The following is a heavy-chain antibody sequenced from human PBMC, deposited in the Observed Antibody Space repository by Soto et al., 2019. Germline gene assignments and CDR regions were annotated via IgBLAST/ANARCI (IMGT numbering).Heavy chain of an antibody. CDR3: SRHEEGRRMVFYGMDV. CDR2: VRSKIHNYAT. CDR1: GFTFSRSD. J-gene: IGHJ6*02. D-gene: IGHD2-8*01. Sequence: WGSLRLSCSASGFTFSRSDLHWVRQTPGKGLEWVGRVRSKIHNYATSFADSVRGRFTISRNDSDNTVSLEMSGLKSEDTALYYCSRHEEGRRMVFYGMDVWGQGTTVTVSS. V-gene: IGHV3-73*01.